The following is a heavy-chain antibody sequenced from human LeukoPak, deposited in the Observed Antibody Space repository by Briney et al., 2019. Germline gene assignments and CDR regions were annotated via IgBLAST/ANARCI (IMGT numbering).Heavy chain of an antibody. CDR2: INHSGST. J-gene: IGHJ4*02. CDR1: GGSFSGYY. CDR3: ARGGYGSGSPQLAYYFGY. V-gene: IGHV4-34*01. D-gene: IGHD3-10*01. Sequence: PSETLSLTCAVYGGSFSGYYWSWIRQPPGKGLEWIGEINHSGSTNYNPSLKSRVTISVDTSKNQFSLKLSSVTAADTAVYYCARGGYGSGSPQLAYYFGYWGQGTLVTVSS.